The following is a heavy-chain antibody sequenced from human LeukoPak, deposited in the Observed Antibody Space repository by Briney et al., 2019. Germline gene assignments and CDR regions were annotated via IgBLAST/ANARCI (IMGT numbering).Heavy chain of an antibody. D-gene: IGHD5-24*01. CDR3: ASLMATTYGSAFDI. CDR2: IKEDGSEK. J-gene: IGHJ3*02. V-gene: IGHV3-7*01. CDR1: GFIFSTYW. Sequence: GGSLRLSCAASGFIFSTYWMSWVRQAPGKGLEWVANIKEDGSEKNYADSVKGRFTISRDNAKNSLYLQMNSLRAEDTAVYYCASLMATTYGSAFDIWGQGTMVTVSS.